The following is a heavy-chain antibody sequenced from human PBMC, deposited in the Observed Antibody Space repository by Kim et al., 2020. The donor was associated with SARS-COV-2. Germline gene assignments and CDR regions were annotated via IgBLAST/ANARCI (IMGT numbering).Heavy chain of an antibody. Sequence: GGSLRLSCAASGFTFSSYAMSWVRQAPGKGLEWVSAISGSGGSTYYADSVKGRFTISRDNSKNTLYLQMNSLRAEDTAVYYCARGAPYISSSWSPGVDYWGQGTLVTVSS. CDR3: ARGAPYISSSWSPGVDY. CDR2: ISGSGGST. CDR1: GFTFSSYA. D-gene: IGHD6-13*01. V-gene: IGHV3-23*01. J-gene: IGHJ4*02.